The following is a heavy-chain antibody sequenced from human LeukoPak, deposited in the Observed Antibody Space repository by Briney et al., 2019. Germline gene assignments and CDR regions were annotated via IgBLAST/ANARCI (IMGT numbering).Heavy chain of an antibody. D-gene: IGHD4-17*01. Sequence: SETLSLTCTVSGGSISSTSYYWGWIRQPPGKGLEWIGSIYYSGSTYSKPSLKSRLTISVDTSKNQFSLKLSSVTAADTAVYYCATPAGPFGDYDYWGQGTLVTVSS. CDR2: IYYSGST. CDR3: ATPAGPFGDYDY. CDR1: GGSISSTSYY. V-gene: IGHV4-39*01. J-gene: IGHJ4*02.